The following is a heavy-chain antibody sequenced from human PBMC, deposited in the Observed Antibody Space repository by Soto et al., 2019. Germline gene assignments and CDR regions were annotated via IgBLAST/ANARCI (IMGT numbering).Heavy chain of an antibody. V-gene: IGHV3-33*01. J-gene: IGHJ4*02. D-gene: IGHD3-9*01. CDR1: GFVFRTFR. Sequence: QPGGSLRLSCEASGFVFRTFRMHWVRRAPGKGLEWLATIRFDGSTARYAESVRDRFKISRDNSMNTLYLQLDRLRVEDTAVYYCVRDRPNTESLTGYFDTWGQGTPVTVSS. CDR3: VRDRPNTESLTGYFDT. CDR2: IRFDGSTA.